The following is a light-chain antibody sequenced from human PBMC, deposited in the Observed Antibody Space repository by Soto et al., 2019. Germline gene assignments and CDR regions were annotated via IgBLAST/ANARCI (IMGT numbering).Light chain of an antibody. V-gene: IGKV3-11*01. CDR3: QQYLTSPKT. Sequence: ESVLTQSPGTLSLTPGERATLSSRASQSVSSYLAWYQQKPGQAPRLLIYDASNRATGIPARFSGSGSGTDFTLTISSLEPEDFAVYYCQQYLTSPKTFGQGTKVDIK. J-gene: IGKJ1*01. CDR1: QSVSSY. CDR2: DAS.